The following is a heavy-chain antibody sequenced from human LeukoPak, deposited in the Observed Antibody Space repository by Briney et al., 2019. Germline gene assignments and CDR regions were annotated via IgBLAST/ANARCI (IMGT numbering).Heavy chain of an antibody. J-gene: IGHJ3*02. Sequence: GSLRLSCAASGFTFSSYGMSWVRQAPGKGLEWIGSIYYSGSTYYNPSLKSRVTISVDTSKNQFSLKLSSVTAADTAVYYCARRLITMVRGVMPPNAFDIWGQGTMVTVSS. CDR3: ARRLITMVRGVMPPNAFDI. D-gene: IGHD3-10*01. CDR2: IYYSGST. CDR1: GFTFSSYG. V-gene: IGHV4-39*01.